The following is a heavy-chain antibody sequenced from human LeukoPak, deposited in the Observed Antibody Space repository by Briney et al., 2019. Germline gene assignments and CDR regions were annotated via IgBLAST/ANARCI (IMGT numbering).Heavy chain of an antibody. D-gene: IGHD3-3*01. CDR2: FRPENDVP. Sequence: ASVRVSCKLSENRLTQLPMHWVRQPPGEGLEWMGGFRPENDVPIYAQKFKDRVAMYTDTSTDTAYMELSSLKSDDTAVYFCATLLDSFWSGHSVPPGDLWGQGTLVTVSS. CDR3: ATLLDSFWSGHSVPPGDL. CDR1: ENRLTQLP. V-gene: IGHV1-24*01. J-gene: IGHJ5*02.